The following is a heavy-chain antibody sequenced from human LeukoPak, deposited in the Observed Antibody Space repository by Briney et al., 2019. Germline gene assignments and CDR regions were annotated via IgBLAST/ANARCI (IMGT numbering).Heavy chain of an antibody. Sequence: SETLSLTCTVSGGSISSYYRSWIRQPPGKGLEWIGYIYYSGSTNCNPSLKSRVTISVDTSKNQFSLKLSSVTAADTAVYYCARGRRDYDFWSGYYPYYFDYWGQGTLVTVSS. J-gene: IGHJ4*02. D-gene: IGHD3-3*01. V-gene: IGHV4-59*01. CDR1: GGSISSYY. CDR3: ARGRRDYDFWSGYYPYYFDY. CDR2: IYYSGST.